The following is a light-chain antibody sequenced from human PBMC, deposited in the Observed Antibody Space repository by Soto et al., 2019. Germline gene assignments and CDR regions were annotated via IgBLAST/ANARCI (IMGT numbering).Light chain of an antibody. CDR1: QSVSSRF. Sequence: EIVLTQSPGTLSLSPGERATLSGSASQSVSSRFLAWYQQKPGQAPRLLMYGAFSRAAGIPDRFSGSGSGTDYTLTISKLEPEDFAVYYCQHYGNSPMYAFGQGTKVDIK. V-gene: IGKV3-20*01. CDR2: GAF. J-gene: IGKJ2*01. CDR3: QHYGNSPMYA.